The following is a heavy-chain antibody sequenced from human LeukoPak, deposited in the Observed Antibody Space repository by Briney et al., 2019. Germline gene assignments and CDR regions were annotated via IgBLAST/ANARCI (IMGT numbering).Heavy chain of an antibody. V-gene: IGHV1-2*02. Sequence: ASVKVSCKASGYTFTGYYMHWVRQAPGQGLEWMGWINPNSGGTKYAQKFQGRVTMTRDTSTSTAYMELSRLRSDDTAVYYCARAPYYDSDAFDIWGQGTMVTVSS. CDR2: INPNSGGT. J-gene: IGHJ3*02. CDR3: ARAPYYDSDAFDI. CDR1: GYTFTGYY. D-gene: IGHD3-22*01.